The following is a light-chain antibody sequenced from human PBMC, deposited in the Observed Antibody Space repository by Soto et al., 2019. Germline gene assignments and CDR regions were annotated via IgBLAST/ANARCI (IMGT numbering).Light chain of an antibody. CDR2: NAS. CDR3: QQNNFY. V-gene: IGKV1-5*01. Sequence: DIQMAQSAASLSASFGDRVTITCRARQNIHPWLAWFQLKPGQSPKLLVYNASSLVSGVPSRFADSGSEKEFTLTIDSLQPDDFATYYCQQNNFYFGRGTKVDIK. J-gene: IGKJ3*01. CDR1: QNIHPW.